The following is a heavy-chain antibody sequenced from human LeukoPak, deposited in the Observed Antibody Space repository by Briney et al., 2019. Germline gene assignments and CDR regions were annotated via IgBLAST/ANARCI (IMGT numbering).Heavy chain of an antibody. CDR1: GGTFSSYA. CDR2: IIPIFGTA. CDR3: ARSAAVAGYYYFDY. Sequence: GSSVKVSCTASGGTFSSYAISWVRQAPGQGLEWMGGIIPIFGTANYAQKFQGRVTITADESTSTAYMELSSLRSEDTAVYYCARSAAVAGYYYFDYWGQGTLVTVSS. J-gene: IGHJ4*02. D-gene: IGHD6-19*01. V-gene: IGHV1-69*01.